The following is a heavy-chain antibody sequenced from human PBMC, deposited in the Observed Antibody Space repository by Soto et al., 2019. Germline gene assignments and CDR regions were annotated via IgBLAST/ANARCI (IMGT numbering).Heavy chain of an antibody. CDR3: AGTEKIPYSQGMDV. CDR2: IIPIFGSP. Sequence: QVQLVQSGAEVKKPGSSVRVSCKASGGTLRSHAINWVRQAPGQGLEWMGGIIPIFGSPYYAQKFQGRVTITADESSITAYRELRSLRSEDTAVFYWAGTEKIPYSQGMDVWGKGTTVTVPS. J-gene: IGHJ6*04. V-gene: IGHV1-69*01. D-gene: IGHD2-15*01. CDR1: GGTLRSHA.